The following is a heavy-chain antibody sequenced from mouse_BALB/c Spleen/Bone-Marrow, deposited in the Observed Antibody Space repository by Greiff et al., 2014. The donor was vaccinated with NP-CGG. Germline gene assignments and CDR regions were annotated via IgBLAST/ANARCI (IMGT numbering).Heavy chain of an antibody. V-gene: IGHV5-4*02. CDR3: ARDRRITTATYAMDY. Sequence: EVQVVESGGGLVKPGGSLKLSCAASGFTFGDYYMYWVRQTPEKRLEWVATISDGGSYTYYPDSVKGRFTISRDNAKNNLYLQMSSLKSEDTAMYYCARDRRITTATYAMDYWGQGTSVTVSS. CDR1: GFTFGDYY. CDR2: ISDGGSYT. J-gene: IGHJ4*01. D-gene: IGHD1-2*01.